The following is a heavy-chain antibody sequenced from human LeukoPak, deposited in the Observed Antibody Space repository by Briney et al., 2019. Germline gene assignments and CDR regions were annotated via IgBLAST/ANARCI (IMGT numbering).Heavy chain of an antibody. V-gene: IGHV4-39*01. Sequence: SETLSLTCTVSGGSISSSSYYWGWIRQPPGKGLEWIGSIYYSGSTYYNPSLKSRVTISVYTSKNQFSLKLSSVTAADTAVYYCARGPDHSSGWYLGSARAPHRFDPWGQGTLVTVSS. D-gene: IGHD6-19*01. J-gene: IGHJ5*02. CDR2: IYYSGST. CDR1: GGSISSSSYY. CDR3: ARGPDHSSGWYLGSARAPHRFDP.